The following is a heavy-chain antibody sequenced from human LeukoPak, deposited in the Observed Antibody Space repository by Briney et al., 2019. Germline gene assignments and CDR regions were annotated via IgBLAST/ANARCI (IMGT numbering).Heavy chain of an antibody. CDR2: INERATII. V-gene: IGHV3-74*01. CDR3: VRDLILVWTPGDDFDH. J-gene: IGHJ4*02. CDR1: GFTFSNYW. D-gene: IGHD3-16*01. Sequence: GGSLRLSCAASGFTFSNYWMHWVRQAPGRGLEWVSRINERATIISYADSVKGRFTISRENARNTLYLQMNSLTAEDTAVYYCVRDLILVWTPGDDFDHWGQGTLVTVSS.